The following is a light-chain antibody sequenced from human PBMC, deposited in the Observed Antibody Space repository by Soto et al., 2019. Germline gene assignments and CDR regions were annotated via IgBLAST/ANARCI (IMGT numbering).Light chain of an antibody. CDR3: QAWDSIHVV. V-gene: IGLV3-1*01. CDR2: QDS. Sequence: SYELTQPPSVSVSPGQTARITCSGDKLGDKYACWYQQKPGQSPVLVIYQDSKRPSGIPERFSGSNSGNTATLTISGTQAMDEADYYCQAWDSIHVVFGGGTKVTVL. CDR1: KLGDKY. J-gene: IGLJ2*01.